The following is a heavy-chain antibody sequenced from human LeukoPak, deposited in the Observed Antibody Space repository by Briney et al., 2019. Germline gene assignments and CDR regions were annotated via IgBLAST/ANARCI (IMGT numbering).Heavy chain of an antibody. Sequence: SETLSLTCTVSSGSIGSSSNYWGGIRQAPGKGLDWIGNVYYSGSTFYNPSLKSRVTISVDTSKNQFSLKLRSVTAADTAIYYCARASFNVVFGNWFDPWGQGILVTVSS. V-gene: IGHV4-39*01. CDR2: VYYSGST. J-gene: IGHJ5*02. CDR3: ARASFNVVFGNWFDP. D-gene: IGHD2-8*01. CDR1: SGSIGSSSNY.